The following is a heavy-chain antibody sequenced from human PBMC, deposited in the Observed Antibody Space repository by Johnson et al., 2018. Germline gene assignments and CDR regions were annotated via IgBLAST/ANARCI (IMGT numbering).Heavy chain of an antibody. Sequence: QVQLVESGGGVVQPGRSLRLSCAASGFTVSGYGMHWVRQAPGKGLEWVTLISYDGSNKYYADSVKGRFTISRDNSKNTLYLQMNSLRAEDTAVYYCASGGDCSSTSCYGVMDVWGKGTTVTVSS. CDR1: GFTVSGYG. CDR3: ASGGDCSSTSCYGVMDV. J-gene: IGHJ6*03. D-gene: IGHD2-2*01. V-gene: IGHV3-30*03. CDR2: ISYDGSNK.